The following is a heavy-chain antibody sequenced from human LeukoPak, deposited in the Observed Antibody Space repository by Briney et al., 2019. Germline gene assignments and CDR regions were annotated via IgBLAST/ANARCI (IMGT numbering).Heavy chain of an antibody. J-gene: IGHJ3*02. Sequence: SVKVSCKASGGTFSGYGFSWVRQAPGQGLEWMGGIIPIFGTTNYAQNFQGRLTITADEYTSTAYMELSSLRSDDTAVYYCARGAISSEGFDIWGQGTTVSVSS. CDR2: IIPIFGTT. CDR1: GGTFSGYG. V-gene: IGHV1-69*13. CDR3: ARGAISSEGFDI. D-gene: IGHD3-3*01.